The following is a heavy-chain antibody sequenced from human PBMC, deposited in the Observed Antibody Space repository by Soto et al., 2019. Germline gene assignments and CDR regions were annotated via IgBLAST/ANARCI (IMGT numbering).Heavy chain of an antibody. CDR1: GYTFTSYD. CDR2: MNPNSGNT. CDR3: ARGYCSGGSCYSFAFGI. Sequence: ASVKVSCKASGYTFTSYDINWVRQATGQGLEWMGWMNPNSGNTGYAQKFQGRVTMTRNTSISTAYMELSSLRSEDTAVYYCARGYCSGGSCYSFAFGIWGQGTMVTVSS. V-gene: IGHV1-8*01. J-gene: IGHJ3*02. D-gene: IGHD2-15*01.